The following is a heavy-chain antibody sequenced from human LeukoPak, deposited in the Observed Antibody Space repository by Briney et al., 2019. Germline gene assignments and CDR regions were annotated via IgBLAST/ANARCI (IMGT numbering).Heavy chain of an antibody. CDR1: GFTFSSYY. V-gene: IGHV3-21*01. CDR3: AREISSGWYLVDF. CDR2: ISSDGDYR. J-gene: IGHJ4*02. Sequence: GGSLRLSCAASGFTFSSYYMSWVRQAPGKGLEWVSSISSDGDYRYYADSLRGRFTISRDNAENSLFLQMNSLRTGDTAVYYCAREISSGWYLVDFWGQGALVTVSS. D-gene: IGHD6-19*01.